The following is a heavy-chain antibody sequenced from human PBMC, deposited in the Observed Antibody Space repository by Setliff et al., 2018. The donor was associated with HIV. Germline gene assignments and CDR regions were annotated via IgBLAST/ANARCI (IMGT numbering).Heavy chain of an antibody. CDR3: AKGVAGLQYYYYYMDV. D-gene: IGHD6-19*01. CDR2: ITHSGST. J-gene: IGHJ6*03. V-gene: IGHV4-34*01. Sequence: LSLTCAVYGGSFSGYYWTWIRQPPGKGLEWIGEITHSGSTNHNPSLETRVTISVDTSKNQFSLKLSSVTAADTAVYYCAKGVAGLQYYYYYMDVWGKGTTVTVS. CDR1: GGSFSGYY.